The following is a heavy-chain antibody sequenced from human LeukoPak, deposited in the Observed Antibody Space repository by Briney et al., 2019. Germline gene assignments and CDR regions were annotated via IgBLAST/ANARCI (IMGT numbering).Heavy chain of an antibody. Sequence: PGGSLRLSCAASGFTFSSYGMHWVRQAPGKGLEWVAVISYDGSNKYYADSVKGRFTISRDNSKNTLYLQMNSLRAEDTAVYYCAKGATYYDILTGYRNEYYFDYWGQGTLVTVSS. CDR3: AKGATYYDILTGYRNEYYFDY. CDR2: ISYDGSNK. CDR1: GFTFSSYG. J-gene: IGHJ4*02. D-gene: IGHD3-9*01. V-gene: IGHV3-30*18.